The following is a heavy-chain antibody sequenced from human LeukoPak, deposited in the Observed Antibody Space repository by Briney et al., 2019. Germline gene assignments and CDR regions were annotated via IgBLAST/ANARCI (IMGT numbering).Heavy chain of an antibody. V-gene: IGHV3-23*01. D-gene: IGHD6-19*01. CDR2: ISGSGGST. Sequence: GGSLRLSCAASGFTFSSYAMSWVRQAPGKGLEWVSAISGSGGSTYYADSVKDRFTISRDNSKNTLYLQMNSLRAEDTAVYYCAKVRGRAGSSSGQIDYWGQGTLVTVSS. CDR3: AKVRGRAGSSSGQIDY. J-gene: IGHJ4*02. CDR1: GFTFSSYA.